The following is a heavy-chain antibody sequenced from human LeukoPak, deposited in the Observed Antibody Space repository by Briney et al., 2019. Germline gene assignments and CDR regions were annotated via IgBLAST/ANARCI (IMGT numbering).Heavy chain of an antibody. CDR1: GGSISSYY. J-gene: IGHJ6*02. CDR3: AREDCSSTSCYDPLLDV. CDR2: IYYSGST. Sequence: SETLSLTCTVSGGSISSYYWSWIRQPPEKGLEWIGYIYYSGSTNYNPSLKSRVTISVDTSKNQFSLKLSSVTAADTAVYYCAREDCSSTSCYDPLLDVWGQGTTVTVSS. V-gene: IGHV4-59*01. D-gene: IGHD2-2*01.